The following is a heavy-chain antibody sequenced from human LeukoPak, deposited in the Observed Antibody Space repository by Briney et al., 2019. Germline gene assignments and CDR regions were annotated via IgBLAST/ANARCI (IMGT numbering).Heavy chain of an antibody. CDR2: IRSKANSYAT. CDR3: TPSLYDILTGSDY. J-gene: IGHJ4*02. CDR1: GFTFSNAW. D-gene: IGHD3-9*01. V-gene: IGHV3-73*01. Sequence: GGSLRLSCAASGFTFSNAWMTWVRQASGKGLEWVGRIRSKANSYATAYAASVKGRFTISRDDSKNTAYLQMNSLKTEDTAVYYCTPSLYDILTGSDYWGQGTLVTVSS.